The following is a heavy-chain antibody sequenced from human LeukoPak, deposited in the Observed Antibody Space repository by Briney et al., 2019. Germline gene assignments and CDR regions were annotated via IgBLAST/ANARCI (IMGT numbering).Heavy chain of an antibody. D-gene: IGHD2-2*01. CDR3: ARGNGCSSTSCYVDWFDP. CDR2: INPNSGGT. V-gene: IGHV1-2*02. CDR1: GYTFTSYY. Sequence: ASVKVSCKASGYTFTSYYMHWVRQAPGQGLEWMGWINPNSGGTNYAQKFQGRVTMTRDTSISTAYMELSRLRSDDTAVYYCARGNGCSSTSCYVDWFDPWGQGTLVTVSS. J-gene: IGHJ5*02.